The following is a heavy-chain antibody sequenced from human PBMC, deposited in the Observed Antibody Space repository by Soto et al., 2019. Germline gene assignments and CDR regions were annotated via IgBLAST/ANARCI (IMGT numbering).Heavy chain of an antibody. Sequence: ASVKVSCKASGYTFTSYGISWVRQAPGQRLEWMGWISAYNGNTNYAQKLQGRVTMTTDTSTSTAYMELRSLRSDDTAVYYCARGDYDFWSGHSFPGPNWFDPWGQGTLVTVSS. V-gene: IGHV1-18*01. J-gene: IGHJ5*02. CDR3: ARGDYDFWSGHSFPGPNWFDP. CDR2: ISAYNGNT. CDR1: GYTFTSYG. D-gene: IGHD3-3*01.